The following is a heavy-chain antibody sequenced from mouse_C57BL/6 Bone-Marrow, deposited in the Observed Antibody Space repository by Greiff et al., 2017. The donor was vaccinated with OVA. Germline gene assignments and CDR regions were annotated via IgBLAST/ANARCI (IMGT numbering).Heavy chain of an antibody. D-gene: IGHD1-1*01. V-gene: IGHV3-8*01. CDR2: ISYSGST. Sequence: EVKLRESGPGLAKPSQTLSLTCSVTGYSITSDYWNWIRKFPGNKLEYMGYISYSGSTYYNPSLKSRISITRDTSKNQYYLQLNSVTTEDTATYYCARSGLYYYGSPWYFDVWGTGTTVTVSS. CDR1: GYSITSDY. CDR3: ARSGLYYYGSPWYFDV. J-gene: IGHJ1*03.